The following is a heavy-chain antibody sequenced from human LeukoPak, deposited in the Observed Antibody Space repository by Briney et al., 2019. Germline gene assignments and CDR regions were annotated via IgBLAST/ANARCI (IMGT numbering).Heavy chain of an antibody. D-gene: IGHD3-16*01. J-gene: IGHJ4*02. CDR3: ATSMGGGNIDY. CDR2: ITATGSRT. Sequence: GGSLRLSCTASGLTFGSYTMSWVRQAPGKGLEWVSGITATGSRTYYADSVKGRFTISRDSSKNTLYLQLNSLRADDTAVYYCATSMGGGNIDYWGQGALVTVSS. V-gene: IGHV3-23*01. CDR1: GLTFGSYT.